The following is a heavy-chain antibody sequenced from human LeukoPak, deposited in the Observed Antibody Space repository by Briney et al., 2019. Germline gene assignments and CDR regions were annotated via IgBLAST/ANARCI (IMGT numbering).Heavy chain of an antibody. CDR1: GGSFSGYY. V-gene: IGHV4-34*01. Sequence: SETLSLTCAVYGGSFSGYYWSWIRQPPGKGLEWIGEINHSGSTNYNPSLKSRVTISVDTSKNQFPLKLSSVTAADTAVYYCARGPPRRYDSSGYYKSPFDYWGQGTLVTVSS. CDR2: INHSGST. D-gene: IGHD3-22*01. CDR3: ARGPPRRYDSSGYYKSPFDY. J-gene: IGHJ4*02.